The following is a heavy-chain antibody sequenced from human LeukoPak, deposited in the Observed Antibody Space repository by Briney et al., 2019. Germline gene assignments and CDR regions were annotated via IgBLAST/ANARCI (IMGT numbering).Heavy chain of an antibody. CDR2: IKPDESRI. CDR1: GPTFNRDW. V-gene: IGHV3-7*03. Sequence: GGSLRLSCTNSGPTFNRDWMGWLRQAPGKGLEWLAHIKPDESRIFYADSVKGRFALSRDNAKNSVHLQMNSLRAEDTAVYFCARLILWETSNAFDIWDQGTMVTVSS. J-gene: IGHJ3*02. D-gene: IGHD1-26*01. CDR3: ARLILWETSNAFDI.